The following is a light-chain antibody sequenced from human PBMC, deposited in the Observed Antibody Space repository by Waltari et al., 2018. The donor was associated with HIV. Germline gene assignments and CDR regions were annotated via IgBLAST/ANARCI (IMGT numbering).Light chain of an antibody. CDR3: QSYDNSLSVV. CDR1: SPTMGTGSA. V-gene: IGLV1-40*01. J-gene: IGLJ2*01. Sequence: QSVLTQPPSVSGAPGQRVTISCTASSPTMGTGSAVPWYQQLPGAAPKLLIFANSNRPSGVPDRFSGSKSGTSASLAITGLQAEDEADYYCQSYDNSLSVVFGGGTKLTVL. CDR2: ANS.